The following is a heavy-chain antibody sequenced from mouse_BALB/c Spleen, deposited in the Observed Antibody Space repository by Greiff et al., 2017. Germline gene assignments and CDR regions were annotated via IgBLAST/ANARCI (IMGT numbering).Heavy chain of an antibody. CDR2: IDPETGGT. V-gene: IGHV1-15*01. D-gene: IGHD2-1*01. Sequence: VQVVESGAELVRPGASVTLSCKASGYTFTDYEMHWVKQTPVHGLEWIGAIDPETGGTAYNQKFKGKATLTADKSSSTAYMELRSLTSEDSAVYYCTRYGNYEWFAYWGQGTLVTVSA. J-gene: IGHJ3*01. CDR1: GYTFTDYE. CDR3: TRYGNYEWFAY.